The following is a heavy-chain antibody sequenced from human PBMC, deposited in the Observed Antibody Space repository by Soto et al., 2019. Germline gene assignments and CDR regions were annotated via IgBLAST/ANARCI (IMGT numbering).Heavy chain of an antibody. CDR2: INGDGSAT. CDR1: GFTFNRYW. J-gene: IGHJ4*02. CDR3: ARGGGFVLDTVPVGIDD. D-gene: IGHD2-21*01. V-gene: IGHV3-74*01. Sequence: PGGSLRLSCAASGFTFNRYWMHWVRQAPGKGLVWVSRINGDGSATNYADSVKGRFTISRDNAKNTLYLQMSSLTAEDSAMYYCARGGGFVLDTVPVGIDDWGQATLFTVSS.